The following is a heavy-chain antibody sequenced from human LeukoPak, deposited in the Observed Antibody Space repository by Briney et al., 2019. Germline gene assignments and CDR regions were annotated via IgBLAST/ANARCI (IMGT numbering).Heavy chain of an antibody. CDR2: INHSGST. Sequence: SETLSLTCAVYGGSFSGYYWSWIRQPPGKGLEWIGEINHSGSTNYNPSLKSRVTISVDTSKNQFSLKLSSVTAADTAVYYCARESTVIDNGIDYWGRGTLVTVSS. CDR3: ARESTVIDNGIDY. V-gene: IGHV4-34*01. D-gene: IGHD4-17*01. CDR1: GGSFSGYY. J-gene: IGHJ4*02.